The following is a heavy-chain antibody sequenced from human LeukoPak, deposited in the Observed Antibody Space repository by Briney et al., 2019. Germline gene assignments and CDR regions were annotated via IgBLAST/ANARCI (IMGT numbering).Heavy chain of an antibody. Sequence: GGSLRLSCAASGFTFSSYAMSWVRQAPGKGLEWVSAISGSGGSTYYADSVKGRFTISRDNSKNTLYLQMNSLRAEDTAVYYCAKDQPYYYDSSGYYYGRSFDYWGQGTLVTVSS. CDR3: AKDQPYYYDSSGYYYGRSFDY. D-gene: IGHD3-22*01. J-gene: IGHJ4*02. CDR1: GFTFSSYA. V-gene: IGHV3-23*01. CDR2: ISGSGGST.